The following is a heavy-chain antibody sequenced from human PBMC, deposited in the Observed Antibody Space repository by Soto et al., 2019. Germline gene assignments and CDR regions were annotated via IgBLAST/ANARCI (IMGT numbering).Heavy chain of an antibody. CDR3: ARVSLRRRFLLDY. CDR2: MNPNSGNT. Sequence: ASVKVSCKASGYTFTSYDINWVRQATGQGLEWMGWMNPNSGNTGYAQKFQGRATMTRNTSISTAYMELSSLRSEDTAVYYCARVSLRRRFLLDYWGQGTLVTVSS. CDR1: GYTFTSYD. V-gene: IGHV1-8*01. J-gene: IGHJ4*02. D-gene: IGHD3-22*01.